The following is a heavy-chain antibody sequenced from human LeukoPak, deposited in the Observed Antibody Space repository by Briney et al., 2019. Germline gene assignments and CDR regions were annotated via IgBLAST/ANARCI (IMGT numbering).Heavy chain of an antibody. D-gene: IGHD3-9*01. CDR1: GGSFSGYY. Sequence: SETLSLTCAVYGGSFSGYYWSWIRQPPGKGLEWIGEINHSGSTNYNPSLKSRVTISVDTSKNQFSLKLSSVTAADTAVYYCARGPNYDILTGYPHSDRWRGYWGQGTLVTVSS. V-gene: IGHV4-34*01. J-gene: IGHJ4*02. CDR3: ARGPNYDILTGYPHSDRWRGY. CDR2: INHSGST.